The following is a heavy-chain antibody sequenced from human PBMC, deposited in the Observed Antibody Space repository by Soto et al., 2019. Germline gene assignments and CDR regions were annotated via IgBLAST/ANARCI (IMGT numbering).Heavy chain of an antibody. D-gene: IGHD2-2*01. V-gene: IGHV3-74*01. J-gene: IGHJ6*03. CDR1: GFSLSSDW. CDR2: INSDGSST. Sequence: PGGSLRLCCAASGFSLSSDWMYWVRQAPGKGLVWVSRINSDGSSTSYADSVKGRFTISRDNAKNTLYLQMNSLRAEDTAVYYCARVGSEYCSSTSCYLIVKCYYYYY. CDR3: ARVGSEYCSSTSCYLIVKCYYYYY.